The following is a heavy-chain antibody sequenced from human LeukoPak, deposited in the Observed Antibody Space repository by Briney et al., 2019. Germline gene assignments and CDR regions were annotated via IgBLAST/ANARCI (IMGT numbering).Heavy chain of an antibody. V-gene: IGHV3-7*01. J-gene: IGHJ5*02. CDR3: ARARSGITAAAGRFDP. CDR2: IKQDGSEK. Sequence: PGGSLRLXCAASGFTFSSYWMSWVRQAPGKGLEWVANIKQDGSEKYYVDSVKGRFTISRDNAKNSLYLQMNSLRAEDTAVYYCARARSGITAAAGRFDPWGQGTLVTVSS. CDR1: GFTFSSYW. D-gene: IGHD6-13*01.